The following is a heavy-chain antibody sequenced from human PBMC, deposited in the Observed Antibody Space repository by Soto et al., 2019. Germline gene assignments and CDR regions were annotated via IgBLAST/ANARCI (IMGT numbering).Heavy chain of an antibody. CDR1: GFTFSSYG. Sequence: PGGSLRLSCAASGFTFSSYGMHWVRQAPGKGLEWVAIIYYDGSNKYYADSVRGRFTISKDNSKNTLYLQMNSLRAGDTAVYYCAANRGGWPTGFIDYWGRGTMVTVYS. CDR2: IYYDGSNK. V-gene: IGHV3-33*01. J-gene: IGHJ4*02. D-gene: IGHD6-19*01. CDR3: AANRGGWPTGFIDY.